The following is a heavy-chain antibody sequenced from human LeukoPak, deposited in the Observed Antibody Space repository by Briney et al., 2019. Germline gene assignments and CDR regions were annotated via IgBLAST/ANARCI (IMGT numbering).Heavy chain of an antibody. J-gene: IGHJ4*02. CDR1: GGSISSYY. CDR3: ARSKDGYGCDYFDY. CDR2: IYYSGST. V-gene: IGHV4-59*01. Sequence: SETLSLTCTVSGGSISSYYWSWIRQPPGKGLEWIGYIYYSGSTNYNPSLKSRVTISVDTSKNQFSLKLSSVTAADTAVYYCARSKDGYGCDYFDYWGQGTLVTVSS. D-gene: IGHD5-18*01.